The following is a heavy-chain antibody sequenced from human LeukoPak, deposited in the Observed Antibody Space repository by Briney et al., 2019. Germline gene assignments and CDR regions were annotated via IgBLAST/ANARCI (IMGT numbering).Heavy chain of an antibody. V-gene: IGHV4-61*08. CDR3: ARERDYYDSSGYAYYFDY. CDR2: IYFSGST. Sequence: SSETLSLTCTVSGGSISSGDYYWSWIRQPPGKGLEWIGYIYFSGSTDYNPSLKSRVTISVDTSKNQFSLRLSSVTAADTAVYYCARERDYYDSSGYAYYFDYWGQGTLVSVSS. D-gene: IGHD3-22*01. J-gene: IGHJ4*02. CDR1: GGSISSGDYY.